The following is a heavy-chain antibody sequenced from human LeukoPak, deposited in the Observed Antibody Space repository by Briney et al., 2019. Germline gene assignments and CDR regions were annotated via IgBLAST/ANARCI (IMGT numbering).Heavy chain of an antibody. CDR2: ISAYNGNT. Sequence: GASVKVSCKASGYTFTSYGISWVRQAPGQGLEWMGWISAYNGNTNYAQKLLGRVTMTTDTSTSTAYMELRSLRSDDTAVYYCARDFYDFWSGYENWFDPWGQGTLVTVSS. D-gene: IGHD3-3*01. CDR1: GYTFTSYG. V-gene: IGHV1-18*01. J-gene: IGHJ5*02. CDR3: ARDFYDFWSGYENWFDP.